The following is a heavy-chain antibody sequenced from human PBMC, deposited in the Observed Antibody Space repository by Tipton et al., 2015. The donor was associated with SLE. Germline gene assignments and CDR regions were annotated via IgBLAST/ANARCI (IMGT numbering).Heavy chain of an antibody. CDR1: GFTFSSYA. CDR2: IRYDGSKK. D-gene: IGHD2-15*01. Sequence: SLRLSCAASGFTFSSYAMHWVRQAPGKGLEWVAFIRYDGSKKYYADSVKGRFTISRDNSKNTLYLQMNSLRAEDTALYYCAKGPERGATLFDYWGQGTLVTVSS. V-gene: IGHV3-30*02. J-gene: IGHJ4*02. CDR3: AKGPERGATLFDY.